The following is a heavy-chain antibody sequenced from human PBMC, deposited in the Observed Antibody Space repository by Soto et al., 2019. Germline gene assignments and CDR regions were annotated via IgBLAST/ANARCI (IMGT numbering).Heavy chain of an antibody. Sequence: PGGSLRLSCAASGFTFSSYAMSWVRQAPGKGLEWVSTISGSDGRTYSTDSVKGRFTISRDNSRNTAYLQMNSLRVEDTAVYYCAKGVYQHTPLALFDYWGRGTLVTLSS. D-gene: IGHD5-18*01. CDR3: AKGVYQHTPLALFDY. V-gene: IGHV3-23*01. CDR1: GFTFSSYA. CDR2: ISGSDGRT. J-gene: IGHJ4*02.